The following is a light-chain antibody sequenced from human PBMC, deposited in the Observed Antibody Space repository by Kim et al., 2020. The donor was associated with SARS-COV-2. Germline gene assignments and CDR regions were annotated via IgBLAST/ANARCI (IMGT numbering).Light chain of an antibody. CDR1: SSNIGSNY. Sequence: GQSGTISCSGSSSNIGSNYVYWYQKLPGTAPKLLIYRNNQRPSGVPDRFSGSKSGTSASLAISGLRSEDEADYYCAAWDDSLSGPVFGGGTQLTVL. V-gene: IGLV1-47*01. J-gene: IGLJ2*01. CDR2: RNN. CDR3: AAWDDSLSGPV.